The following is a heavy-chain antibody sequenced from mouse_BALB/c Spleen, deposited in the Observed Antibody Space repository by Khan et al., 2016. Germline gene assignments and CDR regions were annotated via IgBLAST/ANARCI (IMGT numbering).Heavy chain of an antibody. D-gene: IGHD2-2*01. CDR2: ISSGGSYT. CDR3: AREGLRRRPFDY. V-gene: IGHV5-9-4*01. Sequence: EVELVESGGGLVKPGGCLKLSCAASGFTFSSYAMSWVRQSPEKRLEWVAEISSGGSYTYYPDTVTGRFTISRDNAKNTLYLEMSSLRSEDTAMYYCAREGLRRRPFDYWGQGTTLTVSS. J-gene: IGHJ2*01. CDR1: GFTFSSYA.